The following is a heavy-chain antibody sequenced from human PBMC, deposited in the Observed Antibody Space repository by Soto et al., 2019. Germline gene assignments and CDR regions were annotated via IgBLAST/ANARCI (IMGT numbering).Heavy chain of an antibody. D-gene: IGHD3-10*01. V-gene: IGHV3-48*01. CDR3: ARVRVRYYGSGSQRKVNHYYYYMDV. CDR2: ISSSSSTI. CDR1: GFTFGSYS. Sequence: GGSLRLSCAASGFTFGSYSMNWVRRAPGKGLEWVSYISSSSSTIYYADSVKGRFTISRDNAKNSLYLQMNSLRAEDTAVYYCARVRVRYYGSGSQRKVNHYYYYMDVWGKGTTVTVSS. J-gene: IGHJ6*03.